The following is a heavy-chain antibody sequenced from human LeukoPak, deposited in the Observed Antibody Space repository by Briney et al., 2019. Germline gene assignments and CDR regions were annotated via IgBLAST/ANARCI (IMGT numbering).Heavy chain of an antibody. CDR2: IYHSGST. J-gene: IGHJ3*02. Sequence: SETLSLTCTVSGYSISSGYYWGWIRQPPGKGLEWIGSIYHSGSTNYNPSLKSRVTISVDTSKNQFSLKLSSVTAADTAVYFCARGPYSYDSSGAFDIWGQGTMVTVSS. D-gene: IGHD3-22*01. CDR1: GYSISSGYY. CDR3: ARGPYSYDSSGAFDI. V-gene: IGHV4-38-2*02.